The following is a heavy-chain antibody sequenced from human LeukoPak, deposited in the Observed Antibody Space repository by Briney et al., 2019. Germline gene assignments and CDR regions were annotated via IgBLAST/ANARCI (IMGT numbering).Heavy chain of an antibody. CDR2: LYHSGTT. J-gene: IGHJ4*02. CDR1: GYSISSDYYSSDYY. V-gene: IGHV4-38-2*01. Sequence: SETLSPTCAVSGYSISSDYYSSDYYWGWIRQPPGKGLEWIASLYHSGTTYYNPSLKSRVIISVDTSKNQFSLKLSSVTAADTAVYYCASYNSGYRFDYWGQGTLVTVSS. D-gene: IGHD3-22*01. CDR3: ASYNSGYRFDY.